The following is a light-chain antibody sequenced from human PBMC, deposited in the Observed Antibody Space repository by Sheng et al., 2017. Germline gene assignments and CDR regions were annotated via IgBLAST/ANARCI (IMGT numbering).Light chain of an antibody. CDR2: GAS. CDR1: QSLSVNY. Sequence: EIVLTQSPGTLSLSPVERATLSCRASQSLSVNYLAWYQQKPGQAPRLLLYGASTRASGIPARFSGSGSGTDFTLTISRLDPEDFAVYYCQYYGSSPVTFGGGTKVEI. CDR3: QYYGSSPVT. V-gene: IGKV3-20*01. J-gene: IGKJ4*01.